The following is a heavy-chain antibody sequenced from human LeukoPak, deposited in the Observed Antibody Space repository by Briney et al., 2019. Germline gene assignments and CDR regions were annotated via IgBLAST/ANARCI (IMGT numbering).Heavy chain of an antibody. J-gene: IGHJ3*02. CDR3: ASTIVVVPAAIGGHDAFDI. D-gene: IGHD2-2*01. V-gene: IGHV4-39*01. CDR2: IYYSGSI. CDR1: GGSISSSSYY. Sequence: SETLSLTCTVSGGSISSSSYYWGWIRQPPGKGLEWIGSIYYSGSIYYNPSLKSRVTISVDTSKNQFSLKLSSVTAADTAVYYCASTIVVVPAAIGGHDAFDIWGQGTMVTVSS.